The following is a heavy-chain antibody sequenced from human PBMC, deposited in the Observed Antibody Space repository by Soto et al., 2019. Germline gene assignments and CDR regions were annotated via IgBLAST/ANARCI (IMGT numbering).Heavy chain of an antibody. CDR2: IYSSVST. V-gene: IGHV4-30-4*01. CDR1: GGSISSGDYY. Sequence: SETLSLTCTVSGGSISSGDYYWSWIRQPPGKGLEWIGYIYSSVSTYYNPSLKSRVTISVDTSKNQFSLKLSSVTAADTAVYYCARGWRSGYYLPLFDHWGQGTPVTVSS. J-gene: IGHJ4*02. D-gene: IGHD3-22*01. CDR3: ARGWRSGYYLPLFDH.